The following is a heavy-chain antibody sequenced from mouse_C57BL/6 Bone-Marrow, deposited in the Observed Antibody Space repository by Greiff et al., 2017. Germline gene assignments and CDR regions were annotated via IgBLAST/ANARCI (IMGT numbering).Heavy chain of an antibody. CDR3: FYYGSRVYYYAMDY. CDR2: IDPENGDT. D-gene: IGHD1-1*01. J-gene: IGHJ4*01. V-gene: IGHV14-4*01. Sequence: EVQLQESGAELVRPGASVKLSCTASGFNIKDDYMHWVKQRPEQGLAWIGWIDPENGDTEYASKFQGKAPITADTSSNTAYLQISSLSSEDTAVYYCFYYGSRVYYYAMDYWGQGTSVTVSS. CDR1: GFNIKDDY.